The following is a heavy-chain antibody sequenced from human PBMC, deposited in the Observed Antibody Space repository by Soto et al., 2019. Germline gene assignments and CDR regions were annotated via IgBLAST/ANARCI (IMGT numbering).Heavy chain of an antibody. CDR2: IYYSGST. J-gene: IGHJ4*02. CDR3: ARSITMVRGVNYFDY. CDR1: GGSISSGGYY. Sequence: SETLSLTCTVSGGSISSGGYYWSWIRQHPGKGLEWIGYIYYSGSTYYNPSLKSRVTISVDTSKNQFSLKLSSVTAADTAVYYCARSITMVRGVNYFDYWGQGTLVTVSS. D-gene: IGHD3-10*01. V-gene: IGHV4-31*03.